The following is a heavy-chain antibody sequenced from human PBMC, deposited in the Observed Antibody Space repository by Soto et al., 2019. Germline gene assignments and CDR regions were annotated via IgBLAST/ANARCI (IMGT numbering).Heavy chain of an antibody. J-gene: IGHJ4*02. CDR3: ARDVGYHYDGSPSGQFDF. CDR1: GNSISTTNW. D-gene: IGHD3-22*01. V-gene: IGHV4-4*02. Sequence: QVELQESGPGLVKPSGTLSLTCVVSGNSISTTNWWSWVRQSPGKGLEWIGEIYHSGSTNYNRSLKSRVTISVDKSKNQFSLKLSSVTAADTAVYYCARDVGYHYDGSPSGQFDFWGQGTLVTVSS. CDR2: IYHSGST.